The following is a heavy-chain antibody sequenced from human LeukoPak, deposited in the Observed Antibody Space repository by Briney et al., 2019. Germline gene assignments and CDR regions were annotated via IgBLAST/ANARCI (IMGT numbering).Heavy chain of an antibody. V-gene: IGHV1-2*02. J-gene: IGHJ5*02. CDR2: INPNSGGT. D-gene: IGHD2-21*02. CDR3: ARDNSVRDTAWWFDP. CDR1: GYTFTGYY. Sequence: GASVKVSCKASGYTFTGYYMHWGRQAPGQGLEWMGWINPNSGGTNYAQKFQGRVTLTRDVSTSTDYLELSSLRSEDTAVYYCARDNSVRDTAWWFDPWGQGTLVTVSS.